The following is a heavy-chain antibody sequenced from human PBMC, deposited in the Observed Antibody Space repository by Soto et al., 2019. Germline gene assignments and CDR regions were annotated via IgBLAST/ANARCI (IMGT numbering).Heavy chain of an antibody. CDR3: ARGDIVVVPAAILLGMDV. J-gene: IGHJ6*02. CDR2: IYHSGST. CDR1: GGSISSGGYS. V-gene: IGHV4-30-2*01. Sequence: PSETLSLTCAVSGGSISSGGYSWSWIRQPPGKGLEWIGYIYHSGSTYYNPSLKSRVTISVDRSKNQFSLKLSSVTAADTAVYYCARGDIVVVPAAILLGMDVWGQGTTVTVSS. D-gene: IGHD2-2*01.